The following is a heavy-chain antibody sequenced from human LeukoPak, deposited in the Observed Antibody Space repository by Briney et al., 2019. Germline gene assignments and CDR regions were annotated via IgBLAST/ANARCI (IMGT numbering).Heavy chain of an antibody. CDR1: GFTFSTYG. J-gene: IGHJ4*02. V-gene: IGHV3-30*02. Sequence: GGSLRLSCGASGFTFSTYGMHWVRQAPGKGLEWVAFIRYDGSNKYYADSVKGRFTISRDSSKNTLYLQMNSLRAEDTAVYYCARVGYYDSSGIFDYWGQGTLVTVSS. CDR2: IRYDGSNK. CDR3: ARVGYYDSSGIFDY. D-gene: IGHD3-22*01.